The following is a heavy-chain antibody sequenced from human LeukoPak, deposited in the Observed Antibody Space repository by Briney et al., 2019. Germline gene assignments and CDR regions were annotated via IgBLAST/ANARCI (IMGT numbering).Heavy chain of an antibody. D-gene: IGHD6-6*01. J-gene: IGHJ3*02. CDR2: LYYSGNT. CDR1: GGSFSGYY. Sequence: SETLSLTCAVYGGSFSGYYWSWIRQPPGKGLEWIGSLYYSGNTYYNPSLKSRVTISVDTSKNQFSLKLSSVTAADTAVYYCARLAQLALGIWGQGTMVTVSS. V-gene: IGHV4-34*01. CDR3: ARLAQLALGI.